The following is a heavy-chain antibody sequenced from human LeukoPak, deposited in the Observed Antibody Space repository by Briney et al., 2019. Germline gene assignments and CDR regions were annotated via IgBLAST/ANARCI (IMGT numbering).Heavy chain of an antibody. CDR3: AKDPQKWESYFDY. Sequence: GGSLRLSCAASGFTLSSYSMNWVRQAPGKGLEWVAFIRYDGTNKYYADSVKGRFTISRDNSKNTLYLQMNSLRAEDTAVYYCAKDPQKWESYFDYWGQGTLVTASS. D-gene: IGHD1-26*01. J-gene: IGHJ4*02. CDR1: GFTLSSYS. V-gene: IGHV3-30*02. CDR2: IRYDGTNK.